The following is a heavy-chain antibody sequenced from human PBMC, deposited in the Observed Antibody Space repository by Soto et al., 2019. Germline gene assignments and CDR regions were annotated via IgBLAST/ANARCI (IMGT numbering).Heavy chain of an antibody. CDR3: ARHSRIFGVVPYYFDY. CDR1: GGSISSYY. J-gene: IGHJ4*02. CDR2: IYYSGST. Sequence: SETLSLTCTVSGGSISSYYWSWIRQPPGKGLEWIGYIYYSGSTNYNPSLKSRGTISVDTSKNQFSLKLSSVTAADTAVYYCARHSRIFGVVPYYFDYWGQGTLVTVSS. D-gene: IGHD3-3*01. V-gene: IGHV4-59*08.